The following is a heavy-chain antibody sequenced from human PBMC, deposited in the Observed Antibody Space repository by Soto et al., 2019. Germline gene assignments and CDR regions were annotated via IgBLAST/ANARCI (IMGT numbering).Heavy chain of an antibody. CDR1: GYTFTSYT. CDR2: INAGNGRE. Sequence: QVQLEQSGAEVKKPGASVKVSCKTSGYTFTSYTLHWVRQAPGQGLEWMGWINAGNGREKYSQRFQDRVTLSTKKSAAPAYMELRSLRSEDTAMYFCARGGGWVGEASFDSWGQGTLVTVSS. J-gene: IGHJ4*02. CDR3: ARGGGWVGEASFDS. D-gene: IGHD3-10*01. V-gene: IGHV1-3*01.